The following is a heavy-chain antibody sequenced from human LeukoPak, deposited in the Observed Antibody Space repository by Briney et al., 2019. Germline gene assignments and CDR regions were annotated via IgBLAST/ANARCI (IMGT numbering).Heavy chain of an antibody. J-gene: IGHJ1*01. CDR3: ARVPLHARNDYYYPH. CDR1: GYTFTSYD. Sequence: ASVKVSCKASGYTFTSYDINWVRQATGQGLEWMGWMNPNSGNTGYAQKFQGRVTMTRNTSISTAYMELSSLRSEDTAVYYCARVPLHARNDYYYPHWGQGTVVTVSS. CDR2: MNPNSGNT. V-gene: IGHV1-8*01. D-gene: IGHD3-10*01.